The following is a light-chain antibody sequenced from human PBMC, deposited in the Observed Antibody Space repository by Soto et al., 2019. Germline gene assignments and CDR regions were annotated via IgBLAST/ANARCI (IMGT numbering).Light chain of an antibody. CDR1: ISDVGGYNY. J-gene: IGLJ1*01. V-gene: IGLV2-14*01. CDR2: EVS. CDR3: SSYTSSSTYV. Sequence: QSALAQPASVSGSPGQSITISCTGTISDVGGYNYVSWYQQHPGKAPKLMIYEVSNRPSGVSNRFSGSKSGNTASLTISGLQAEDEADYYCSSYTSSSTYVFGTRTKVNVL.